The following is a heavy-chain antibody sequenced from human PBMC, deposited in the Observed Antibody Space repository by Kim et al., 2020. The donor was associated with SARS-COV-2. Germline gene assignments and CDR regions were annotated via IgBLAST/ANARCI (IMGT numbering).Heavy chain of an antibody. Sequence: GGSLRLSCAASGFTFSSYWMSWVRQAPGKGLEWVANIKQDGSEKYYVDSVKGRFTISRDNAKNSLYLQMNSLRAEDTAVYYCARDNITMIVVAAFYYGMDVWGQGTTVTVSS. CDR2: IKQDGSEK. D-gene: IGHD3-22*01. J-gene: IGHJ6*02. V-gene: IGHV3-7*01. CDR1: GFTFSSYW. CDR3: ARDNITMIVVAAFYYGMDV.